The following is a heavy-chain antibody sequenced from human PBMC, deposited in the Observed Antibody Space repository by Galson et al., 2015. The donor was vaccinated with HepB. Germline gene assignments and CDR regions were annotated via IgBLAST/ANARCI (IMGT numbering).Heavy chain of an antibody. CDR2: ISYDGSNK. D-gene: IGHD3-22*01. Sequence: SLRLSCAASGFTFSSYAMHWVRQAPGKGLEWVAVISYDGSNKYYADSVKGRFTISRDNSKNTLYLQMNSLRAEDTAVYYCARGGYYYDSSGSHYGVWGQGTLVTVSS. CDR3: ARGGYYYDSSGSHYGV. J-gene: IGHJ4*02. V-gene: IGHV3-30-3*01. CDR1: GFTFSSYA.